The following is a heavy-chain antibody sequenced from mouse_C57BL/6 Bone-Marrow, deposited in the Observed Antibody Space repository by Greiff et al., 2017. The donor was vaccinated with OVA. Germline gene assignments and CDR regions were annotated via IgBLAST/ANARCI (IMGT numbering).Heavy chain of an antibody. CDR1: GFTFTDYY. V-gene: IGHV7-3*01. Sequence: EVKLMESGGGLVQPGGSLSLSCAASGFTFTDYYMSWVRQPPGKALEWLGFIRNKANGYTTEYSASVKGRFTISRDNSQSILYLQMNALRAEDSPTYYCARFGGGYYVDWYFDVWGTGTTVTVSS. D-gene: IGHD2-3*01. CDR3: ARFGGGYYVDWYFDV. CDR2: IRNKANGYTT. J-gene: IGHJ1*03.